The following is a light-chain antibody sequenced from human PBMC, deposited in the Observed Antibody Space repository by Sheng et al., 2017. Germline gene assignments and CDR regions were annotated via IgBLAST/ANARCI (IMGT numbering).Light chain of an antibody. J-gene: IGKJ2*02. V-gene: IGKV1-5*03. CDR1: QSIGYW. Sequence: DIQMTQSPSTLSASVGDRVTITCRASQSIGYWLAWYQQKPGKAPKLLIYKASSLEGGVPSRFSGSGSETEFTLTISSLQPDDFAAYYCQQYNTYPWTFGQGTKLEIK. CDR3: QQYNTYPWT. CDR2: KAS.